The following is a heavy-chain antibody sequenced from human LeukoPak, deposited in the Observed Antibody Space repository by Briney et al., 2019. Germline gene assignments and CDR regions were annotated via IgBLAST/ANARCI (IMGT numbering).Heavy chain of an antibody. V-gene: IGHV4-34*01. J-gene: IGHJ4*02. CDR3: ARINPSYCSGGSCYSLHDLDY. Sequence: SETLSLTCAVYGGSFSGYYWSWIRQPPGKGLEWIGEINHSGSTNYNPFLKSRVTISVDTSKNQFSLKLSSVTAADTAVYYCARINPSYCSGGSCYSLHDLDYWGQGTLVTVSS. CDR1: GGSFSGYY. CDR2: INHSGST. D-gene: IGHD2-15*01.